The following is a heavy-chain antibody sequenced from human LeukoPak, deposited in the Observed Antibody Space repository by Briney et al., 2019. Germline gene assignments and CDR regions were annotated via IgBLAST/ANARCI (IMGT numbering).Heavy chain of an antibody. D-gene: IGHD2-2*01. J-gene: IGHJ5*02. Sequence: ASMKVSCKASGYSFTTYYIHWVRQAPGQGLEWMGVINPSGGSTSFAQKFQARLTMTRDTSTSTVYMELSGLSSEDTAVYYCAREIVVVPSAMGFDPWGQGTLVTVSS. CDR3: AREIVVVPSAMGFDP. CDR2: INPSGGST. CDR1: GYSFTTYY. V-gene: IGHV1-46*01.